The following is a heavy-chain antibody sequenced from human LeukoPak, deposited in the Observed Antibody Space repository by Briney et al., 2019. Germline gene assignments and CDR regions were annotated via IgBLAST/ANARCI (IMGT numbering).Heavy chain of an antibody. CDR2: ISWNSGSI. D-gene: IGHD6-13*01. V-gene: IGHV3-9*03. J-gene: IGHJ4*02. CDR1: GFTFDDYA. Sequence: PGRSLRLSCAASGFTFDDYAMHWVRQAPGKGLEWVSGISWNSGSIGYADSVKGRFTISRDNTKNSLYPQMNSLRAEDMALYYCAKAQGSSWPYYFDYWGQGTLVTVSS. CDR3: AKAQGSSWPYYFDY.